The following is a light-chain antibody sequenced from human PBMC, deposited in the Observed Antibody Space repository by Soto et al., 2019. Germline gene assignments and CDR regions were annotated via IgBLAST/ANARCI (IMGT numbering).Light chain of an antibody. J-gene: IGKJ4*01. CDR3: QQHNSHPRT. CDR2: AAS. V-gene: IGKV1-9*01. Sequence: IQLPQPHSSLPDSVGARVTIPCRASQGVNAFLVWFQQKPGKAPKLLIHAASTLETGVPPRFSGSGFETEFTLTIKSLKSEDLATYYCQQHNSHPRTFGGGTKVDIK. CDR1: QGVNAF.